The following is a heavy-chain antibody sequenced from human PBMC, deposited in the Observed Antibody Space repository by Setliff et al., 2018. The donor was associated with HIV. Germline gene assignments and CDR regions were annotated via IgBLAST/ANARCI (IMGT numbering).Heavy chain of an antibody. CDR1: GSLTSYY. J-gene: IGHJ4*02. V-gene: IGHV4-59*01. CDR2: VYCSGNT. D-gene: IGHD3-22*01. CDR3: ARLHYDSRGYYHPY. Sequence: SETLSLTCTVSGSLTSYYWSWIRQSLGKGLEWIGYVYCSGNTNYNPSLQSRVTISVDASRNQFYLKLSSVTAADTAVYYCARLHYDSRGYYHPYWGQGTLVTVSS.